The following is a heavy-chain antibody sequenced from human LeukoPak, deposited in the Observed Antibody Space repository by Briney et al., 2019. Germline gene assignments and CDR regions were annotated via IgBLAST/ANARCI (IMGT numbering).Heavy chain of an antibody. D-gene: IGHD1-26*01. CDR2: IKHLGTER. CDR3: ARGKGGSYLGF. V-gene: IGHV3-7*01. J-gene: IGHJ4*02. Sequence: GGSLRLSCAASGFTFSSYWMSWVRQAPGKGLEWVARIKHLGTERNYLDSVKGRFTISRDDAENSLFLQMNSLRAEDTAVYYCARGKGGSYLGFWGQGTLVTVSS. CDR1: GFTFSSYW.